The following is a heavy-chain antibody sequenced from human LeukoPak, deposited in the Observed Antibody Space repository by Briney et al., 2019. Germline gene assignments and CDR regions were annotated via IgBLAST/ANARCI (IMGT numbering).Heavy chain of an antibody. CDR3: AKAEGVYYYYGMDV. CDR2: ISYDGSNK. J-gene: IGHJ6*02. CDR1: GFTFSSYG. Sequence: TGGSLRLSCAASGFTFSSYGMHWVRQAPGKGLEWVAVISYDGSNKYYADSVQGRFTISRDNSKNTLYLQMNSLRAEDTAVYYCAKAEGVYYYYGMDVWGQGTTVTVSS. D-gene: IGHD1-14*01. V-gene: IGHV3-30*18.